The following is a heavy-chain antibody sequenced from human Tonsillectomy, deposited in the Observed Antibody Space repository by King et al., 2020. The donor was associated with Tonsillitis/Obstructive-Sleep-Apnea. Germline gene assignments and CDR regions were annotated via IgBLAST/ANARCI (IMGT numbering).Heavy chain of an antibody. Sequence: DVQLVESGGGLVQPGGSLRLSCAASGFTFSSYWMHWVRQAPGKGLVWVSRINSDGSSTSYADSVKGRFTISRDNAKNTLYLQMNSLRAEDTAVYYCARVRAKGYCSSTSCSDSSDAFDIWGQGTMVTVSS. CDR1: GFTFSSYW. CDR2: INSDGSST. CDR3: ARVRAKGYCSSTSCSDSSDAFDI. V-gene: IGHV3-74*01. D-gene: IGHD2-2*01. J-gene: IGHJ3*02.